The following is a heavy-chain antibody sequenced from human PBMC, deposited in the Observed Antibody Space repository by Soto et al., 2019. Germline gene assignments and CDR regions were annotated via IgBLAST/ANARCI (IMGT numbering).Heavy chain of an antibody. Sequence: GGSLRLSCAASGFTFSSYSMNWVRQAPGKGLEWVSSISSSSSYIYYADSVKGRFTISRDNAKNSLYLQMNSLRAEDTAVYYCARMGFPYYYYGMDVWGQGTTVTVSS. D-gene: IGHD3-10*01. CDR2: ISSSSSYI. V-gene: IGHV3-21*01. J-gene: IGHJ6*02. CDR3: ARMGFPYYYYGMDV. CDR1: GFTFSSYS.